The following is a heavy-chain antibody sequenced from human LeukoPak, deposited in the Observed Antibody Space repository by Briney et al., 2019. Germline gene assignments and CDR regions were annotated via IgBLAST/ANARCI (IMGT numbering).Heavy chain of an antibody. J-gene: IGHJ4*02. Sequence: ASETLSLTCAVSGVSISGSGHYWGWIRQPPGKGLEWIGNIYHSGSTYYNASLQSRVTISIDTSKNQFSLRLNSVTAADTAMYYCAISGGYGLIDCWGQGTLVTVSS. CDR2: IYHSGST. CDR3: AISGGYGLIDC. V-gene: IGHV4-39*01. CDR1: GVSISGSGHY. D-gene: IGHD1-26*01.